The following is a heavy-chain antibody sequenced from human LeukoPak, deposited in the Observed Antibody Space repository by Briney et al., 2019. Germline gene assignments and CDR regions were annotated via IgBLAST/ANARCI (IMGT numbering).Heavy chain of an antibody. CDR2: INPSGGNT. CDR1: GYTFTNYY. V-gene: IGHV1-46*01. CDR3: ARDRDYSSGWHTLDY. D-gene: IGHD6-19*01. J-gene: IGHJ4*02. Sequence: GASVKVSCKASGYTFTNYYMHWVRQAPGQGLEWMGIINPSGGNTGYAQKFQGRVTMTRDTSTSTVYMEMSSLRYEDTAVYYCARDRDYSSGWHTLDYWGQGILVTVSS.